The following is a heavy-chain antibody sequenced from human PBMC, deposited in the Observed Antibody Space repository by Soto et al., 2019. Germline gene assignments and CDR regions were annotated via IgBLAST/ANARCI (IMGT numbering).Heavy chain of an antibody. Sequence: PSETLSLTCSVSGDSINSRYWSWIRQPPGKGLEWIGYIDYVGSTNYAPSLQSRVTMSVDTSKNQVSLKLRYVTAADTAVYYCARSNGYYSDYWGQGTLVTVSS. CDR1: GDSINSRY. CDR2: IDYVGST. J-gene: IGHJ4*02. CDR3: ARSNGYYSDY. V-gene: IGHV4-59*11. D-gene: IGHD3-3*01.